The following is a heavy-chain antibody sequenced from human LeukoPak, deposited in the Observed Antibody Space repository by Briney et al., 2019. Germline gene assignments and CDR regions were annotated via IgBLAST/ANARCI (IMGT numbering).Heavy chain of an antibody. D-gene: IGHD3-3*01. Sequence: PGGSLRLSCAASGFTFSSYARSWVRQAPGKGLEWVSAISGSGGSTYYADSVKGRFTISRDNSKNTLYLQMNSLRAEDTAVYYCATFGVVTPYGMDVWGQGTTVTVSS. V-gene: IGHV3-23*01. CDR1: GFTFSSYA. CDR3: ATFGVVTPYGMDV. J-gene: IGHJ6*02. CDR2: ISGSGGST.